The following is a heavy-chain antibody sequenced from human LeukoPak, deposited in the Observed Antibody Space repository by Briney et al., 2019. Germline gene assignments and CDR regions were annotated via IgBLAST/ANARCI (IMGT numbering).Heavy chain of an antibody. Sequence: GGSLRLSCASSGFTFSSDWMYWVRQAPGRGPVWVSGIKPDGTYTHYADPVKGRFTISRDDAKNTLYLQMSSLRVEDTAVYYCANYWYPWGPGTLVTVSS. J-gene: IGHJ5*02. D-gene: IGHD2-8*02. CDR1: GFTFSSDW. V-gene: IGHV3-74*01. CDR2: IKPDGTYT. CDR3: ANYWYP.